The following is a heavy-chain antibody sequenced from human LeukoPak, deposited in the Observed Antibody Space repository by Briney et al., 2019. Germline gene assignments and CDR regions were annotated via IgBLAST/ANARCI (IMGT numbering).Heavy chain of an antibody. CDR3: YGATRSVDI. D-gene: IGHD4/OR15-4a*01. CDR1: GFTISSYA. Sequence: GTSLRLSCAASGFTISSYAMHWVRQAPGKGLEWVAVISYNGNNKYYADSVKGRFTISRDNSKNTLYLEMNSLRSEDTAVYYCYGATRSVDIWGQGTMVTVSS. J-gene: IGHJ3*02. CDR2: ISYNGNNK. V-gene: IGHV3-30-3*01.